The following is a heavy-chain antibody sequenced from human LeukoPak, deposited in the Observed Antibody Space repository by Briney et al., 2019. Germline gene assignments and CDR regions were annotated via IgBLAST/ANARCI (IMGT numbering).Heavy chain of an antibody. D-gene: IGHD1-26*01. V-gene: IGHV1-18*01. Sequence: GASVKVSCKTSGYTFTTYGLTWVRQAPGQGLEWMGWISAYNGDTNYAQKLLGRVTMTTDTSTSTAYMELRSLKSDDTAVYYCARSPLREWEPRFADYWGQGTLVTVSS. CDR1: GYTFTTYG. J-gene: IGHJ4*02. CDR3: ARSPLREWEPRFADY. CDR2: ISAYNGDT.